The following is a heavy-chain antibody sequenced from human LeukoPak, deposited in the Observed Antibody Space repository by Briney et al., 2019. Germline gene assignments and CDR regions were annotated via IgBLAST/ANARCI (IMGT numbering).Heavy chain of an antibody. D-gene: IGHD3-10*01. J-gene: IGHJ3*02. Sequence: SETLSLTCTVSGGSISSYYWSWIRQPPGKGLEWIGYIYYSGSTNYNPSLKSRVTISVDTSKNQFSLKLSSVTAADTAVYYCARDYGLGALDIWGQGTMVTVSS. CDR3: ARDYGLGALDI. CDR2: IYYSGST. CDR1: GGSISSYY. V-gene: IGHV4-59*01.